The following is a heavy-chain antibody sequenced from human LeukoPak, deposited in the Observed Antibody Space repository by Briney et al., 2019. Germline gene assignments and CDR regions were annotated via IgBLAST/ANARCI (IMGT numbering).Heavy chain of an antibody. V-gene: IGHV4-59*01. CDR3: ARVGSSGWYGYYYYGMDV. D-gene: IGHD6-19*01. CDR2: IYYSGST. J-gene: IGHJ6*02. CDR1: GGSISSYY. Sequence: PSETLSLTCTVSGGSISSYYWSWIRQPPGKGLEWIGYIYYSGSTNYNPSLKSRVTISVDTSKNQFSLKLSSVTAADTAVYYCARVGSSGWYGYYYYGMDVWGQGTTVTVSS.